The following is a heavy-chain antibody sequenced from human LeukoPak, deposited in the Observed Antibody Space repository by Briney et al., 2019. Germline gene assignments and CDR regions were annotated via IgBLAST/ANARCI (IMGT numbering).Heavy chain of an antibody. CDR3: AKVEDTAMGTLEHYYYMDV. J-gene: IGHJ6*03. CDR2: IRYDGSNK. CDR1: GFTFSRYG. V-gene: IGHV3-30*02. Sequence: GGSLRLSCAASGFTFSRYGMHWVRQAPGKGLECVAFIRYDGSNKYYADSVKGRFTISRDNSKNTLYLQMNSLRAEDTAVYYCAKVEDTAMGTLEHYYYMDVWGKGTTVTVSS. D-gene: IGHD5-18*01.